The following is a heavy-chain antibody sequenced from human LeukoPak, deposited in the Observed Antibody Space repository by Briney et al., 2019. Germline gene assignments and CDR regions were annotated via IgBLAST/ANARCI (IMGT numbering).Heavy chain of an antibody. CDR3: ARDRSTSPPDV. CDR1: GFTFSRDG. CDR2: ISGSGGST. Sequence: PGGSLRLSCAASGFTFSRDGMSWVRQAPGKGLEWVSGISGSGGSTNYADSVKGRFTISRDNSKNSLYLQMNSLRAEDTAVYYCARDRSTSPPDVWGKGTTVTVSS. V-gene: IGHV3-23*01. J-gene: IGHJ6*04. D-gene: IGHD2-2*01.